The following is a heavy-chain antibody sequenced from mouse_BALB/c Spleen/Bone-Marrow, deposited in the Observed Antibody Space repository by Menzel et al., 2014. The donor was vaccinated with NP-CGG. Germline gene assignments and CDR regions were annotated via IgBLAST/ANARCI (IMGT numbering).Heavy chain of an antibody. V-gene: IGHV5-6-2*01. D-gene: IGHD2-10*01. Sequence: EVQLVESGGGSVNLGGSLKLSCAASGFTFSSYYMSWVRQTPDRRLELVAAINTNGGSTYYPDTVKSRFTISRDNANNTLYLQMSSLKSDDTALFYCARSPYYGNFAYWGQGTLVTVSA. CDR3: ARSPYYGNFAY. J-gene: IGHJ3*01. CDR1: GFTFSSYY. CDR2: INTNGGST.